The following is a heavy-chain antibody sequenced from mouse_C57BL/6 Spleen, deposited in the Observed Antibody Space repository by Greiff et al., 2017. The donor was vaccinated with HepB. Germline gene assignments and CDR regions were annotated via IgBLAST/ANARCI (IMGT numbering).Heavy chain of an antibody. J-gene: IGHJ4*01. CDR1: GFSLTSYG. D-gene: IGHD2-3*01. Sequence: QVQLKQSGPGLVQPSQSLSITCTVSGFSLTSYGVHWVRQSPGKGLEWLGVIWSGGSTDYNAAFISRLSISKDNSKSQVFFKMNSLQADDTAIYYCARNWDGYYGVDYAMDYWGQGTSVTVSS. CDR3: ARNWDGYYGVDYAMDY. CDR2: IWSGGST. V-gene: IGHV2-2*01.